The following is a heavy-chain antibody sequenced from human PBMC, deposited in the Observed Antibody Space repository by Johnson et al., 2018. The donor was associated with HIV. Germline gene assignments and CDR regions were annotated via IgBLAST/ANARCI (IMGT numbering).Heavy chain of an antibody. CDR2: ISYDGSNK. Sequence: QVQLVESGGGLVKPGESLRLSCVASEFTFSNAWMTWVRQAPGKGLEWVAVISYDGSNKYYVDSVKGRFTVSKDSSKSTLFLQMNSLRPDDTAVYYCVREGAPSGRDFGAFDIWGQGTVVTVSS. D-gene: IGHD1-26*01. CDR3: VREGAPSGRDFGAFDI. V-gene: IGHV3-30*03. J-gene: IGHJ3*02. CDR1: EFTFSNAW.